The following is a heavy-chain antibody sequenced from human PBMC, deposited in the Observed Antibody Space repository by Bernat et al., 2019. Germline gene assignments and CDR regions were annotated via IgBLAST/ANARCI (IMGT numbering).Heavy chain of an antibody. CDR1: GFTFSSYA. V-gene: IGHV3-30*01. J-gene: IGHJ6*03. CDR3: ARVFSGIYCSGGSCYSGYYYYYMDV. Sequence: QVQLVESGGGVVQPGRSLRLSCAASGFTFSSYAMHWVRQAPGKGLEWVAVISYDGSNKYYADSVKGRFTISRDNSKNTLYLQMNSLRAEDTAVYYCARVFSGIYCSGGSCYSGYYYYYMDVWGKGTTVTVSS. D-gene: IGHD2-15*01. CDR2: ISYDGSNK.